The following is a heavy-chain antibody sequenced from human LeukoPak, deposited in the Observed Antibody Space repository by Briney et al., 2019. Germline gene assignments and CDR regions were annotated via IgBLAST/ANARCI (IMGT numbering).Heavy chain of an antibody. J-gene: IGHJ4*02. D-gene: IGHD3-22*01. Sequence: GGSLRLSCAASGFTFSNYSMKLVRQAPGKGLEWVSSISSSSSYIYYADSVKGRFTISRDNSKNTLYMQMNSLRAEDTAVYYCAKDLDLYYDSSGHDYWGQGTLVTVSS. V-gene: IGHV3-21*01. CDR1: GFTFSNYS. CDR3: AKDLDLYYDSSGHDY. CDR2: ISSSSSYI.